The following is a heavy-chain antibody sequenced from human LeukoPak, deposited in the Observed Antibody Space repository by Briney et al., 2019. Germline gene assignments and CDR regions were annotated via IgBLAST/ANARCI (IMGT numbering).Heavy chain of an antibody. Sequence: PGKSLRLSCAASGFTFSIYAMNWVRQAPGKGLEWVARISGSDGRTYYADSVNDRFTISRDNSKNTLYLQMNSLRAEDTAVYYCASKFGGVIDHFDYWGQGTLVTVSS. V-gene: IGHV3-23*01. CDR2: ISGSDGRT. CDR3: ASKFGGVIDHFDY. D-gene: IGHD3-16*02. J-gene: IGHJ4*02. CDR1: GFTFSIYA.